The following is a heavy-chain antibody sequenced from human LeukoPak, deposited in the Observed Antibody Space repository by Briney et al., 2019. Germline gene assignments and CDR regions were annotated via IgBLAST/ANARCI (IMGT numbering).Heavy chain of an antibody. V-gene: IGHV3-21*04. Sequence: PGGSLRLSCAASGFTFSSYSMNWVRQAPGKGLEWVSSISSSSSYIYYADSVKGRFTISRDNSKNTLYLQMNSLRAEDTAVYYCAKWWERTHYNWFDPWGQGTLVTVSS. CDR1: GFTFSSYS. CDR3: AKWWERTHYNWFDP. D-gene: IGHD2-15*01. CDR2: ISSSSSYI. J-gene: IGHJ5*02.